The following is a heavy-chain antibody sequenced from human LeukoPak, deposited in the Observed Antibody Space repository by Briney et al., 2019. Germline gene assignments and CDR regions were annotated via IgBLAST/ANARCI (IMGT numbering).Heavy chain of an antibody. D-gene: IGHD1-26*01. CDR1: GATFSSYA. J-gene: IGHJ6*03. V-gene: IGHV1-69*05. CDR3: AREGAVGATSYYYYMDV. CDR2: IIPIFGTA. Sequence: GASVKVSCKASGATFSSYAISWVQQAPGQGLEWMGGIIPIFGTANYAQKFQGRVTITTEESTSTAYMELSSLRSEDTAVYYCAREGAVGATSYYYYMDVWGKGTTVTVSS.